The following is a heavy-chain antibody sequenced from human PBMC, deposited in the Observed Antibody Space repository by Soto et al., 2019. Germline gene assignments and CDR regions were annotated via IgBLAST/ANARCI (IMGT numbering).Heavy chain of an antibody. J-gene: IGHJ6*02. D-gene: IGHD3-16*01. CDR1: GYIFTNYG. Sequence: QVQLVQSGAEVKNPGASVKVSCKTSGYIFTNYGIGWARQAPGQGLEWMGWINTYNGNTNYAQNLQGRLTLTTDTSTSTAYMELRSLRSNHTAIYYCAMVDVYVTPSPQDVWGQGTTVNVSS. CDR3: AMVDVYVTPSPQDV. V-gene: IGHV1-18*01. CDR2: INTYNGNT.